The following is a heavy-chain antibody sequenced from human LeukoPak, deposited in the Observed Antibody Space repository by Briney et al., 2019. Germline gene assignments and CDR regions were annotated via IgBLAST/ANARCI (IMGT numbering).Heavy chain of an antibody. D-gene: IGHD3-22*01. CDR2: ISYDGSNK. CDR1: GFTFSSYA. Sequence: GGSLRLSCAASGFTFSSYAMHWVRQAPGKGLEWVAVISYDGSNKYYADSVKGRFTISRDNSKNTLYLQMNSLRVEDAAVYYCARPHFTYYYDSSGYFFDYWGQGTLVTVSS. V-gene: IGHV3-30-3*01. J-gene: IGHJ4*02. CDR3: ARPHFTYYYDSSGYFFDY.